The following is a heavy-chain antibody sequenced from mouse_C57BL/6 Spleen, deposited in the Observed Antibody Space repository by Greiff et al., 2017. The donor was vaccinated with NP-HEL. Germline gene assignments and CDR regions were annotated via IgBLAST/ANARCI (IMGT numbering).Heavy chain of an antibody. J-gene: IGHJ4*01. CDR2: IDPEDGET. Sequence: VQLKQSGAELVKPGASVKLSCTASGFNIKDYYMHWVKQRTEQGLEWIGRIDPEDGETKYAPKFQGKATITADTSSNTAYLQLSSLTSEDTAGYYCARGATVVAGGYAMDYWGQGTSVTVSS. CDR3: ARGATVVAGGYAMDY. CDR1: GFNIKDYY. V-gene: IGHV14-2*01. D-gene: IGHD1-1*01.